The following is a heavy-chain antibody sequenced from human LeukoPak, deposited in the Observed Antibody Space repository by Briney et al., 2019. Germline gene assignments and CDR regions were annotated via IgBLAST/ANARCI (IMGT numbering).Heavy chain of an antibody. V-gene: IGHV3-23*01. CDR3: AKDYYGSGSQLGRDAFDI. CDR2: ISKSGGRT. Sequence: PGGSLRLSCATSGFTFSNYAMSWVRQGPGKGLEWVSVISKSGGRTDYTTSVKGRFTISRDNSKNTLYLQMNSLRVEDTAVYYCAKDYYGSGSQLGRDAFDIWGQGTMVTVSS. CDR1: GFTFSNYA. D-gene: IGHD3-10*01. J-gene: IGHJ3*02.